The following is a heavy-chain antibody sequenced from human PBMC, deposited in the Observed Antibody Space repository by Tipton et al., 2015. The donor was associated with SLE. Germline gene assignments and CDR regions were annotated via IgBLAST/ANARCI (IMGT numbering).Heavy chain of an antibody. CDR3: ARDRDQTISAPFDH. Sequence: QLVQSGVEVKKPGASVSVSCKASGYTFTTYGISWVRQVPGQGLEWMGWISAYNGNTNYAQKVQGRVTMTTDTSTSTAYMELRSLRSDDTAVYYCARDRDQTISAPFDHWGQGTLVTVSS. V-gene: IGHV1-18*01. D-gene: IGHD4/OR15-4a*01. J-gene: IGHJ4*02. CDR1: GYTFTTYG. CDR2: ISAYNGNT.